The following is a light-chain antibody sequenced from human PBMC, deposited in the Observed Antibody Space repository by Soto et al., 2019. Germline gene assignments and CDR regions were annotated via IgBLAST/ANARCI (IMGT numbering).Light chain of an antibody. CDR1: QDISNY. Sequence: DIQMTQSPSSLSASVGDRVTIACQAIQDISNYLHWYQQKPGKAPKLLIYDASNLETGVPSRFSGSGSGTDFTFTNSSLQPEDIATYYCQQYDNFPRAINFGQGTRLEIK. V-gene: IGKV1-33*01. CDR2: DAS. CDR3: QQYDNFPRAIN. J-gene: IGKJ5*01.